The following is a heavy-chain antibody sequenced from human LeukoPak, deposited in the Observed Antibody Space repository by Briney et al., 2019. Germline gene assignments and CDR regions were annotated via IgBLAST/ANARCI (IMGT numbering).Heavy chain of an antibody. CDR1: GFTFSRYA. V-gene: IGHV3-23*01. D-gene: IGHD1-26*01. J-gene: IGHJ4*02. Sequence: GGSLRLSCAASGFTFSRYAMSWVRQAPGKGLEWVSAISGSGGSSYYADSVKGRFTISRDNSKNTLYLQMSSLRAEDTAVYYCAKEFSGSYYGDYWGQGTLVTVSS. CDR3: AKEFSGSYYGDY. CDR2: ISGSGGSS.